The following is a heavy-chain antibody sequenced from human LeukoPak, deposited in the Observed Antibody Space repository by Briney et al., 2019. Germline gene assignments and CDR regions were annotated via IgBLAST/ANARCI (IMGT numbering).Heavy chain of an antibody. CDR1: GYTFTSYD. D-gene: IGHD3-10*01. CDR2: MNPNSGNT. J-gene: IGHJ3*02. V-gene: IGHV1-8*01. Sequence: ASVKASCKASGYTFTSYDINWVRQAAGQGLEWMGWMNPNSGNTGYAQKFQGRVTMTRNTSISTAYMELSSLRSEDTAVYYCARGYLGLWFGELSSLDAFDIWGQGTMVTVSS. CDR3: ARGYLGLWFGELSSLDAFDI.